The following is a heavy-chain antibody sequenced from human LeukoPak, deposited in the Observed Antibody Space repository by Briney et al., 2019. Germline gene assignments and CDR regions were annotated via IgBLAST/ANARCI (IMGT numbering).Heavy chain of an antibody. CDR1: GYSINNNYY. Sequence: SETLSLTCTVSGYSINNNYYWSWIRQPPGKGLEWIGEINHSGSTNYNPSLKSRVTISVDTSKNQFSLKLSSVTAADTAVYYCARHPQRRGQWLRFDYWGQGTLVTVSS. J-gene: IGHJ4*02. D-gene: IGHD6-19*01. V-gene: IGHV4-34*01. CDR3: ARHPQRRGQWLRFDY. CDR2: INHSGST.